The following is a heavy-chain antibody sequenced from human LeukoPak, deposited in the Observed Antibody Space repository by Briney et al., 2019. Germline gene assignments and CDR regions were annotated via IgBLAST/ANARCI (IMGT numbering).Heavy chain of an antibody. CDR3: ASGDSTSYSLDS. Sequence: SETLSLTCTVSGDSISSSSYYWGWIRQPPGKGLEWIATIFYSGSTYHNPSLKSPVTISVDTSKNQFSLKLSSVTAADTAVYFCASGDSTSYSLDSWGQGTLVTVSS. CDR2: IFYSGST. D-gene: IGHD3-22*01. V-gene: IGHV4-39*07. J-gene: IGHJ4*02. CDR1: GDSISSSSYY.